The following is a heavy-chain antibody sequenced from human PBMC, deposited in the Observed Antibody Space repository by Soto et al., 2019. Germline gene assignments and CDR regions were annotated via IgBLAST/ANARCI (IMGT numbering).Heavy chain of an antibody. J-gene: IGHJ5*02. CDR2: IYYSGST. V-gene: IGHV4-59*01. Sequence: ETLSLTCTVSGGSISSYYWSWIRQPPGKGLEWIGYIYYSGSTNYNPSLKSRVTISVDTSKNQFSLKLSSVTAADTAVYYCARDLRDYDILTGYSKGAEFDPWGQGTLVTVSS. CDR3: ARDLRDYDILTGYSKGAEFDP. CDR1: GGSISSYY. D-gene: IGHD3-9*01.